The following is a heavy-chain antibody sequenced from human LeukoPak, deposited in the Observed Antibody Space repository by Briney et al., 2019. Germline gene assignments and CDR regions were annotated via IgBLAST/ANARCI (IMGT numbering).Heavy chain of an antibody. CDR2: ISAYNGNT. CDR1: GYTFTSYG. D-gene: IGHD2-2*01. V-gene: IGHV1-18*01. CDR3: ARDILPIVVVPAAPDY. Sequence: ASVKVSCKASGYTFTSYGISWVRQAPGQGLEWMGWISAYNGNTNYAQKLQGRVTMTTDTSTSTAYMERRSLRSDDTAVYYCARDILPIVVVPAAPDYWGQGTLVTVSS. J-gene: IGHJ4*02.